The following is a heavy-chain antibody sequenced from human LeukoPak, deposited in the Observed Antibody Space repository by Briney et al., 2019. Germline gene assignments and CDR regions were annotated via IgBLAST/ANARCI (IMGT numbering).Heavy chain of an antibody. D-gene: IGHD3/OR15-3a*01. Sequence: PGGSLRLSCAASGFTFSTYSIHWVRQAPGKGLEWVAIMTSDGNTKFYSASEQGRFTISRDNSRNTLYLEMNSLRSEDTAVYYCARDNGFWTFDYLGQGTLVTVSS. CDR2: MTSDGNTK. CDR1: GFTFSTYS. J-gene: IGHJ4*02. V-gene: IGHV3-30-3*01. CDR3: ARDNGFWTFDY.